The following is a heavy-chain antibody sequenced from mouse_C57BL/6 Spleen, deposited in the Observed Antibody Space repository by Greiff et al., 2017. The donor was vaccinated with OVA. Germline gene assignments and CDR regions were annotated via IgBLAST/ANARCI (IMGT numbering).Heavy chain of an antibody. V-gene: IGHV1-50*01. CDR2: IDPSDSYT. D-gene: IGHD1-1*01. CDR3: ARDLRSFAY. J-gene: IGHJ3*01. Sequence: QVQLQQPGAELVKPGASVKLSCKASGYTFTSYWMQWVNQRPGQGLEWIGEIDPSDSYTNYNQKFKGKATLTVDTSSSTAYMQLSSLTSEDSAVYYCARDLRSFAYWGQGTLVTVSA. CDR1: GYTFTSYW.